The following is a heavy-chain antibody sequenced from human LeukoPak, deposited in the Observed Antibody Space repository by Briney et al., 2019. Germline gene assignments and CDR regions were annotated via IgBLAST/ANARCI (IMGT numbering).Heavy chain of an antibody. CDR2: ISSSGSTI. J-gene: IGHJ4*02. CDR1: GFTFNSYE. Sequence: GGSLRLSCAASGFTFNSYEMNWVRQAPGKGLEWVSYISSSGSTIYYADSVKGRFTISRDNAKNSLYLQMNSLRAEDTAVYYCARVSVAGYVDYWGQGTLVTVSS. CDR3: ARVSVAGYVDY. V-gene: IGHV3-48*03. D-gene: IGHD6-19*01.